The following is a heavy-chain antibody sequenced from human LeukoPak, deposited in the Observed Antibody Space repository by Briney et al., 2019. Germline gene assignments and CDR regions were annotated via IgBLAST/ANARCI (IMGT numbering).Heavy chain of an antibody. J-gene: IGHJ3*02. D-gene: IGHD3-22*01. CDR3: ARDRATYYYDSSGYFDAFDI. Sequence: SQTLSLTCTVSGGFIRSGGYYWNWIRQHPGKGLEWIGYIYYSGSTYYNPSLKSRVTISVDTSKNQFSLKLSSVTAADTAVYYCARDRATYYYDSSGYFDAFDIWGQGTMVTVSS. V-gene: IGHV4-31*03. CDR1: GGFIRSGGYY. CDR2: IYYSGST.